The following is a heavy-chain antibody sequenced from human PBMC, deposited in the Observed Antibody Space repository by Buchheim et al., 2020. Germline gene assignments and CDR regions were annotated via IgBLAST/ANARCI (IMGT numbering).Heavy chain of an antibody. D-gene: IGHD3-22*01. CDR1: GFTFSSHW. CDR2: ISSDGRSE. Sequence: EVQLVESGGGVIQPGGSLRLSCAASGFTFSSHWMHWVRQAPGKRLEWVSRISSDGRSESYADSVKGGFTISRDKAQNTGYLQMNSLRAEDTAVYYCARDKAYFDSSGYYFYYFGMDVWGQGTT. J-gene: IGHJ6*02. V-gene: IGHV3-74*01. CDR3: ARDKAYFDSSGYYFYYFGMDV.